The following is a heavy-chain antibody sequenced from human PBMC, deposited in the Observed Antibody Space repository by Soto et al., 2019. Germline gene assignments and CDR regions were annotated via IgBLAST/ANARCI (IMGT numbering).Heavy chain of an antibody. CDR1: GFSLNTRAVG. Sequence: QITLKESGPTLVKPTQTLTLTCTFSGFSLNTRAVGVGWIRQAPGKALECLALINWNDDERYSPSLKDRLTITKDTSKNHVVLTMTNICPVDTATYYCAHRHDLGGFDIWGQGTAVTVSS. V-gene: IGHV2-5*01. CDR3: AHRHDLGGFDI. D-gene: IGHD2-15*01. CDR2: INWNDDE. J-gene: IGHJ3*02.